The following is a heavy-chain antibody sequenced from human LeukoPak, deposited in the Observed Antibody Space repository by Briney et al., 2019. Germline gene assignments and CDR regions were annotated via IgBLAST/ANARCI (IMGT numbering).Heavy chain of an antibody. CDR1: GFTFSSYG. D-gene: IGHD3-22*01. J-gene: IGHJ3*02. CDR2: ISYDGSNK. V-gene: IGHV3-30*18. Sequence: GGSLRLSCAASGFTFSSYGMHWVRQAPGKGLEWVAVISYDGSNKYYADSVKGRFTIPRDNSKNTLCLQMNSLRAEDTAVYYCAKEWDLDYDSSGAFDIWGQGTMVTVSS. CDR3: AKEWDLDYDSSGAFDI.